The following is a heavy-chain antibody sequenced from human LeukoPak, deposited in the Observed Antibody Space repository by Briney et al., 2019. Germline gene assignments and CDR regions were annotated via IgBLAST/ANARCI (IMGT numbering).Heavy chain of an antibody. V-gene: IGHV4-4*07. J-gene: IGHJ5*01. Sequence: SETLSLTCTVSGGSISGYYWSWIRQPAGKGLEWIGRIYASGTTRYNPSLESRVTMSVDTSKNQFSLKLTSVTAADTAVYFCARGLSAAYDYNWFDSWGQGTLVTVSS. CDR3: ARGLSAAYDYNWFDS. D-gene: IGHD5-12*01. CDR2: IYASGTT. CDR1: GGSISGYY.